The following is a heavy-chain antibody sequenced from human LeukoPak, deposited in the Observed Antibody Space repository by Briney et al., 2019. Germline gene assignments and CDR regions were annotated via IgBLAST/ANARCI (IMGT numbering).Heavy chain of an antibody. CDR3: ARHFDYSYYGMDV. J-gene: IGHJ6*02. V-gene: IGHV4-39*01. CDR2: IYYSGST. D-gene: IGHD3-3*01. Sequence: SETLPLTCTVSGGSNSSSSYYWGWIRQPPGKGLEWIGSIYYSGSTYYNPSLKSRVTISVDTSKNQFSLKLSSVTAADTAVYYCARHFDYSYYGMDVWGQGTTVTVSS. CDR1: GGSNSSSSYY.